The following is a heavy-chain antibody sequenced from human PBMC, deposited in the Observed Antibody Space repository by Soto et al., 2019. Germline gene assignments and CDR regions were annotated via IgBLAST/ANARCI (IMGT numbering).Heavy chain of an antibody. CDR3: ARVECGSTSCYRPTHF. J-gene: IGHJ4*02. D-gene: IGHD2-15*01. V-gene: IGHV1-18*01. CDR2: ITPNTGNT. CDR1: GYSFTTYG. Sequence: ASVKVSCKASGYSFTTYGFTWVRQAPGQGPEWMGWITPNTGNTKYAQNLQDRVTLTIDKTTNTGYMELRSLAFDDTAVYFCARVECGSTSCYRPTHFWGQGVLVTVSS.